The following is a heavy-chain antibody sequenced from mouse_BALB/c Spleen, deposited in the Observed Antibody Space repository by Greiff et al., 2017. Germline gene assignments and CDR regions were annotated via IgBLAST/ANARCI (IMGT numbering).Heavy chain of an antibody. D-gene: IGHD3-3*01. CDR2: ISYDGSN. Sequence: DVQLQESGPGLVKPSQSLSLTCSVTGYSITSGYYWNWIRQFPGNKLEWMGYISYDGSNNYNPSLKNRISITRDTSKNQFFLKLNSVTTEDTATYYCARLWLPAYWGQGTLVTVSA. J-gene: IGHJ3*01. CDR1: GYSITSGYY. V-gene: IGHV3-6*02. CDR3: ARLWLPAY.